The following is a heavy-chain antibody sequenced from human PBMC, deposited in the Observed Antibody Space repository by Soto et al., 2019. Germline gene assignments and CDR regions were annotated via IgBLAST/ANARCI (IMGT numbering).Heavy chain of an antibody. CDR1: GGSISSSSSY. CDR3: AGLYPYESSGYRLNY. V-gene: IGHV4-39*01. CDR2: IYYLGNT. Sequence: SETLSLTCTVSGGSISSSSSYWGWIRQPPGKGLEWVGSIYYLGNTYYSPSLGSRVTISVDTSKNQFSLKLRSVTAADTAVFYCAGLYPYESSGYRLNYWGQGALVTVSS. D-gene: IGHD3-22*01. J-gene: IGHJ4*02.